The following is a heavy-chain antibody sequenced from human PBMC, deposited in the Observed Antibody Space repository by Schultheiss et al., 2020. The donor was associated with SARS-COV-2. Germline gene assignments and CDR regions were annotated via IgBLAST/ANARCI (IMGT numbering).Heavy chain of an antibody. J-gene: IGHJ5*02. CDR2: ISAYNGNT. CDR1: GYTFTSYG. Sequence: ASVKVSCKASGYTFTSYGISWVRQAPGQGLEWMGWISAYNGNTNYAQKLQGRVTLTTDISTSTVYIELRSLRSDDTAVYYCARDISGGGLVETTNWFDPWGQGTLVTVSS. V-gene: IGHV1-18*01. D-gene: IGHD1-26*01. CDR3: ARDISGGGLVETTNWFDP.